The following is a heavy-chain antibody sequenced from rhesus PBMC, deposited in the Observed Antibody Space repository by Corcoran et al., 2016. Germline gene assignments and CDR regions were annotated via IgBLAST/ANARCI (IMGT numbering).Heavy chain of an antibody. V-gene: IGHV4S10*01. Sequence: QVQLQESGPGVVKPSETLSLTCAVSGGSISDSYRWTWIRQPPGKGLEWIGYIYGRSMSTNYNPSIKSRVTISKDTSKNQCSLKLTSVTAADTAVYYCARDYYGSGLLDYWGQGV. CDR2: IYGRSMST. CDR1: GGSISDSYR. D-gene: IGHD3-28*01. J-gene: IGHJ4*01. CDR3: ARDYYGSGLLDY.